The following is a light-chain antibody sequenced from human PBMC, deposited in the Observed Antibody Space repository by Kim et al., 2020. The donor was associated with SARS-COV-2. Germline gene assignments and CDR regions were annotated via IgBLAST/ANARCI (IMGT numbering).Light chain of an antibody. V-gene: IGKV3-11*01. CDR3: QQRSNWPPLT. CDR1: QSVSSY. J-gene: IGKJ4*01. CDR2: DAS. Sequence: SPAERATLPCRATQSVSSYLAWYQQNPGQAPRLLIYDASNMATGIPARFSGSGSGTDFTLTISSLEPEDFAVYYCQQRSNWPPLTFGGGTKVDIK.